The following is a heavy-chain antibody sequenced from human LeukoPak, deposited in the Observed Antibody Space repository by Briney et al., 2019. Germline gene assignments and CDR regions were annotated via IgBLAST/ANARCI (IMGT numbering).Heavy chain of an antibody. CDR1: GFSLSTSGMC. D-gene: IGHD3-10*01. Sequence: SGPALVKPTQTLTLTCTFAGFSLSTSGMCVSWVRQPPGKALEWLARIDWDDDKYYNTPLKTRLTNSKHPSKNQVVLTMPNMDPVDTATYYCARLLRGEGYFDYWGQGTLVTVSS. CDR3: ARLLRGEGYFDY. CDR2: IDWDDDK. J-gene: IGHJ4*02. V-gene: IGHV2-70*11.